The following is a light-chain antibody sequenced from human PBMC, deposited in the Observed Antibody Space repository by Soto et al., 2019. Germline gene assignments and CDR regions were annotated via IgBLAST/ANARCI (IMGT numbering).Light chain of an antibody. CDR2: DAS. V-gene: IGKV3-15*01. J-gene: IGKJ1*01. Sequence: EIVLTQSPATLSVSPGERATLSCRASQSVSSKLAWYQHKPGQAPRFIMYDASTRATDIPARFSGSGSGTEFTLTFISLQSEDFAIYYCHHYYNWPWTFGQGTKVQFK. CDR1: QSVSSK. CDR3: HHYYNWPWT.